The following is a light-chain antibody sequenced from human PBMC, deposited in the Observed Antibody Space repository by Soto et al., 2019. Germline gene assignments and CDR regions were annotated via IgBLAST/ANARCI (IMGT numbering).Light chain of an antibody. CDR1: QSISSY. Sequence: DIQMTQSPSSLSASVGDRVTITCRASQSISSYLNWYRQKPGKAPKLLIYSASSLQSGVPSRFSGSGSGTDFTLTIGSLQPEDFATYYCQQSYSTPLTFGGGTKVDIK. CDR3: QQSYSTPLT. CDR2: SAS. V-gene: IGKV1-39*01. J-gene: IGKJ4*01.